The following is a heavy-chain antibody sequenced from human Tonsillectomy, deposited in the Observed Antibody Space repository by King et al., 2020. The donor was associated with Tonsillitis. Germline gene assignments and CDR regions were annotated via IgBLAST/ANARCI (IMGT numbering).Heavy chain of an antibody. CDR3: AKGETGDPGYYYYGMDV. D-gene: IGHD7-27*01. V-gene: IGHV3-9*01. J-gene: IGHJ6*02. Sequence: VQLVESGGGLVQPGRSLRLSCAASGFTFDDYAMHWVRQAPGKGLEWVSGISWNSGSIGYADSVKGRFTISRDNAKNSLYLQMNSLRAEDTALYYCAKGETGDPGYYYYGMDVWGQGTTVTVSS. CDR2: ISWNSGSI. CDR1: GFTFDDYA.